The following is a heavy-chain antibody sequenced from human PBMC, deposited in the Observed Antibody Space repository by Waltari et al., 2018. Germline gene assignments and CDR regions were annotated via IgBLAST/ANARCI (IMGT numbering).Heavy chain of an antibody. CDR1: GFTFFGYS. V-gene: IGHV3-23*01. CDR2: ISGPALTT. J-gene: IGHJ4*02. D-gene: IGHD6-13*01. CDR3: AKAGGIAAAEFQFDF. Sequence: EVQLLESGGGLVQPGGSLRLSCAASGFTFFGYSMTWVRQAPGKGLEWVSSISGPALTTFYADSVKGRFSVSRDNSKNTLYLQINGLRADDTAVHYCAKAGGIAAAEFQFDFWGRGTLVTVSS.